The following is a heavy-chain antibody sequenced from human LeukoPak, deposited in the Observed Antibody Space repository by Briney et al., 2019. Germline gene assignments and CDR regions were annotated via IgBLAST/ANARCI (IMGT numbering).Heavy chain of an antibody. CDR3: ARSGASSSGWPLDY. CDR1: GYSISSGYY. V-gene: IGHV4-38-2*02. Sequence: PSETLSLTCTVSGYSISSGYYWGWILQPPGKGLEWIVNTYHDGSTYYNPSLKSRVTISVDTSKNQFSLKLNSVTAADTAVYYCARSGASSSGWPLDYWGQGTLVIVSS. J-gene: IGHJ4*02. CDR2: TYHDGST. D-gene: IGHD6-19*01.